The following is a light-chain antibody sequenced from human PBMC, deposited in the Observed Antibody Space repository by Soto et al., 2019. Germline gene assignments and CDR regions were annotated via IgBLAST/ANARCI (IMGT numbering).Light chain of an antibody. CDR2: EVR. CDR3: SSYGGSDNLI. CDR1: SNDLGGYNY. Sequence: QSALTQPPSASGAPGQSVTISCTGSSNDLGGYNYVSWYQHHPGKAPKLIIYEVRERPSGVPDRFSGSKSGNTASLTVSGLQAEDEADYSCSSYGGSDNLIFGGGTQLTVI. J-gene: IGLJ7*01. V-gene: IGLV2-8*01.